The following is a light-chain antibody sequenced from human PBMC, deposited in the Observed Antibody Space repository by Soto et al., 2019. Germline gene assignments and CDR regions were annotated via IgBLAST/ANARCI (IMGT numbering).Light chain of an antibody. CDR2: LGS. Sequence: DIVMTQSPLSLPVTPGEPASISCRSSQSLLHSKGYNFLDWYLQKPGQSPQLLIYLGSNRASGVPDRFSGSESGTDCTLKISRVEAEDVGVYYCMQALQTPLTFGGGTRVQIK. CDR3: MQALQTPLT. J-gene: IGKJ4*01. CDR1: QSLLHSKGYNF. V-gene: IGKV2-28*01.